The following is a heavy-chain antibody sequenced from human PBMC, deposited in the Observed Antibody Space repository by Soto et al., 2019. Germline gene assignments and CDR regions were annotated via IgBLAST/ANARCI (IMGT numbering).Heavy chain of an antibody. CDR2: IYYSGST. Sequence: SETLSLTCTVSGGSISSYYWSWIRQPPGKGLEWIGYIYYSGSTNYNPSLKSRVTISVDTSKNQFSLKLSSVTAADTAVYYCALHSNHYDFWSGPYYYYGMDVWGQGTTVTVSS. D-gene: IGHD3-3*01. CDR1: GGSISSYY. J-gene: IGHJ6*02. CDR3: ALHSNHYDFWSGPYYYYGMDV. V-gene: IGHV4-59*01.